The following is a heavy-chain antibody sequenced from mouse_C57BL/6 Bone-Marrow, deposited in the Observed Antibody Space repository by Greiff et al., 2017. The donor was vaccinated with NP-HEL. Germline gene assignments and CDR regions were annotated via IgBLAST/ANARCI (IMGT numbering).Heavy chain of an antibody. Sequence: VKLQQSGAELVKPGASVKLSCKASGYTFTEYTIHWVKQRSGQGLEWIGWIYPGSGSIKYNEKFKDKATLTADKSSSTAYLELSRLTSEDSAVYASARRGGTQLADFDYWGKGTTLTVSS. D-gene: IGHD6-1*01. V-gene: IGHV1-62-2*01. CDR2: IYPGSGSI. J-gene: IGHJ2*01. CDR3: ARRGGTQLADFDY. CDR1: GYTFTEYT.